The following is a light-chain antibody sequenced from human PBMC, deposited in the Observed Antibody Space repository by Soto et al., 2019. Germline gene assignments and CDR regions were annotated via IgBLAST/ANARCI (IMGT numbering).Light chain of an antibody. CDR2: TND. Sequence: QSVLTQPPSASGTPGQRVIISCSGGSSNIGRNTVNWYQHLPGTAPRLLIYTNDQRPSGVPDRFSGSKSGTSASLAISGLQSEDGADYYCAAWDDTSSFVFGTGTKLTVL. J-gene: IGLJ1*01. CDR3: AAWDDTSSFV. V-gene: IGLV1-44*01. CDR1: SSNIGRNT.